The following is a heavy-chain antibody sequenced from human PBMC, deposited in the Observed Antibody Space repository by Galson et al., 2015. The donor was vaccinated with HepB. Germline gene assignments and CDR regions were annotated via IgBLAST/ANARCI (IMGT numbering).Heavy chain of an antibody. CDR2: ISSSSSYI. D-gene: IGHD1-26*01. Sequence: SLRLSCAASGFTFNMFWMSWVRQAPGKGLEWVSSISSSSSYIYYADSVKGRFTISRDNAKNSLYLQMNSLRAEDTAVYYCAREWEVVGATSFDYWGQGTLVTVSS. CDR3: AREWEVVGATSFDY. CDR1: GFTFNMFW. J-gene: IGHJ4*02. V-gene: IGHV3-21*06.